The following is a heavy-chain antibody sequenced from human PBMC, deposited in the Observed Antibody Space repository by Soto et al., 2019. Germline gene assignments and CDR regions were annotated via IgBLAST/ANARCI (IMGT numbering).Heavy chain of an antibody. J-gene: IGHJ4*02. CDR1: GFTFSSYW. CDR2: INQDGNED. Sequence: SGGSLRLSCAASGFTFSSYWMNWVRQAPGKGLEWVANINQDGNEDNLLDSVKGRFTISRDNAKNSLFSQMNSLRVDDTAVYYCARTGDGHHDFLDYWGQGALVTVSS. D-gene: IGHD1-1*01. CDR3: ARTGDGHHDFLDY. V-gene: IGHV3-7*01.